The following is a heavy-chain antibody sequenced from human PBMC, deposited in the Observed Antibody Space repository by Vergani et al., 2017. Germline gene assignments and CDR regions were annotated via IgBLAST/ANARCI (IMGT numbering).Heavy chain of an antibody. Sequence: QVQLQESGPGLVKPPGTLSLTCAVSGGSISSSNWWSWVRQPPGKGLEWIGEIYHSGSTNYNPSLKSRVTISVDKSKNQFSLKLSSVTAADTAVYYCASASLRALVGYYYYMDVWGKGKTVVVSS. J-gene: IGHJ6*03. CDR3: ASASLRALVGYYYYMDV. D-gene: IGHD3-16*02. V-gene: IGHV4-4*03. CDR2: IYHSGST. CDR1: GGSISSSNW.